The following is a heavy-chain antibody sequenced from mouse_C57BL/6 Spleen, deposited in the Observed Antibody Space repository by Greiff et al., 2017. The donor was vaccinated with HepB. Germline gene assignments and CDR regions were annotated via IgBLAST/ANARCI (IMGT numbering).Heavy chain of an antibody. Sequence: EVKLMESGGGLVQPGGSMKLSCVASGFTFSNYWMNWVRQSPEKGLEWVAQIRLKSDNYATHYAESVKGRFTISRDDSKSSVYLQMNNLRAEDTGIYYCTADYDYDGAWFAYWGQGTLVTVSA. J-gene: IGHJ3*01. CDR3: TADYDYDGAWFAY. V-gene: IGHV6-3*01. CDR2: IRLKSDNYAT. D-gene: IGHD2-4*01. CDR1: GFTFSNYW.